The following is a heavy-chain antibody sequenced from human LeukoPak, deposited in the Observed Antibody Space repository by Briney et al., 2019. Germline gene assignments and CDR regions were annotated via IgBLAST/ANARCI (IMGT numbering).Heavy chain of an antibody. Sequence: GGSLRLSCAVSGFTFNTYGMTWVRQAPGKGLEWVSGISGSDGSTYHADSVKGRFTISRDNSKNTLYLQMNSLRAEDTAVYYCAKAQGSGGSCYVVCGFDIWGQGTMVTVSS. V-gene: IGHV3-23*01. CDR2: ISGSDGST. J-gene: IGHJ3*02. CDR1: GFTFNTYG. D-gene: IGHD2-15*01. CDR3: AKAQGSGGSCYVVCGFDI.